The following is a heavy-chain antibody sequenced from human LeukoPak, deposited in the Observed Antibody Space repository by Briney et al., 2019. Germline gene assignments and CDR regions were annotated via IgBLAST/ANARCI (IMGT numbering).Heavy chain of an antibody. V-gene: IGHV1-2*02. CDR1: GYTFSYYY. J-gene: IGHJ4*02. Sequence: ASVKVSCKASGYTFSYYYMHWVRQAPGQGLEWMGGINPKSGDTNYARKFQGRVTMTRDTSITTAYMDLSGLTSDDTAVYYCTVLADRQFDYWGQGPLVTVSS. CDR3: TVLADRQFDY. CDR2: INPKSGDT.